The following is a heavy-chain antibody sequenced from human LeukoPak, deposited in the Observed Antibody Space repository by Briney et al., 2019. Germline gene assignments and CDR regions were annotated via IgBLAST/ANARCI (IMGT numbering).Heavy chain of an antibody. D-gene: IGHD3-10*01. CDR1: GFTFSSHP. CDR2: ISYEGTNE. J-gene: IGHJ4*02. CDR3: ARADYYGSGSYLAEIDY. V-gene: IGHV3-30*04. Sequence: GRSLRLSCVASGFTFSSHPMHWVRQAPDKGLEWVAAISYEGTNEYYADSVKGRFTIFRDNSENTLYVQMSSLRAEDSALYYCARADYYGSGSYLAEIDYWGRGTLVIVSS.